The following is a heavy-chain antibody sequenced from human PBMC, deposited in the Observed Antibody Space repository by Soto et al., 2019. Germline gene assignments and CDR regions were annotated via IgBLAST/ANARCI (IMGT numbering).Heavy chain of an antibody. CDR1: GYTFRSQG. Sequence: QVHLVQSGAEVKKPGASVKVSCKTSGYTFRSQGFTWVRQAPGLGLEWMGCIRVYNGKTYYEESLQGRVTMTTDTSTSTAYMELRILRSYDTSVYYCATSIYSNSWFGHYNMDVWGQGTTVTVSS. V-gene: IGHV1-18*01. CDR2: IRVYNGKT. J-gene: IGHJ6*03. D-gene: IGHD2-21*01. CDR3: ATSIYSNSWFGHYNMDV.